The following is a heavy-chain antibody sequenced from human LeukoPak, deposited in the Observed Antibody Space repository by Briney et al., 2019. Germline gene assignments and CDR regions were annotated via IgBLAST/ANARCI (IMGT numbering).Heavy chain of an antibody. J-gene: IGHJ4*02. CDR2: INPNSGGT. CDR1: GYTFTRYY. D-gene: IGHD3-10*01. Sequence: ASVKVSCKASGYTFTRYYMHWVRQAPGQGLEWMGWINPNSGGTNYAQKFQGRVTMTRDTSISTDYMELSRLRSDDTAVYYCARDSWFGELLGYFGYWGQGTLVTVSS. CDR3: ARDSWFGELLGYFGY. V-gene: IGHV1-2*02.